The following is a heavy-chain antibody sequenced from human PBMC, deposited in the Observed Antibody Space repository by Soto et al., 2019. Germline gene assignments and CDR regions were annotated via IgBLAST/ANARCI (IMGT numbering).Heavy chain of an antibody. D-gene: IGHD4-17*01. J-gene: IGHJ3*02. Sequence: GESLKISCNGSGYNFANYCIGWVLQMPGKGLGGMWMIFPCDSDTKNSPSLQCQTTISVDKSDSSADLHWRRLKASDTAVYFFGAWYTTGPDAFDIWGQGTMVTVSS. CDR2: IFPCDSDT. CDR1: GYNFANYC. CDR3: GAWYTTGPDAFDI. V-gene: IGHV5-51*01.